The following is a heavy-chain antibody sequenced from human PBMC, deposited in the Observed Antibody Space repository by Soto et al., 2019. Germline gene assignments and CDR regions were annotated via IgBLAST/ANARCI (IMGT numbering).Heavy chain of an antibody. D-gene: IGHD6-13*01. V-gene: IGHV4-39*01. J-gene: IGHJ5*02. CDR1: GGSISSSSYY. CDR3: ARHQSHSSSYVDP. CDR2: IYYSGST. Sequence: PSETLSLTCTVSGGSISSSSYYWGWIRQPPGKGLEWIGSIYYSGSTYYNPSLKSRVTISVDTSKNQFSLKLSSVTAADTAVYYCARHQSHSSSYVDPTGQSTLVTVSS.